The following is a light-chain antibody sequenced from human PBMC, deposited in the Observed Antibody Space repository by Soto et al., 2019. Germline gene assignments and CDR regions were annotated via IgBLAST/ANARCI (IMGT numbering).Light chain of an antibody. CDR2: AAS. CDR1: QSVSNN. V-gene: IGKV3-15*01. J-gene: IGKJ2*01. CDR3: QQYNNWPPYT. Sequence: ETVMTQSPAILSVSPGERATLSCRASQSVSNNLAWYQQXXXXAPRLLIYAASTRATAIPPRFSGSGSXTEFTLTISSLQSEDFAVYYCQQYNNWPPYTFGQGTKLEIK.